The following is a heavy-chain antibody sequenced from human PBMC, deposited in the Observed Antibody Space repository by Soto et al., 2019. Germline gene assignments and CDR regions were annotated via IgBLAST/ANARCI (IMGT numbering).Heavy chain of an antibody. V-gene: IGHV4-34*01. CDR1: RGSFSSYY. J-gene: IGHJ5*02. CDR3: ARGVKWFDP. CDR2: IDHSGTT. Sequence: PSETLSLTCAVYRGSFSSYYWSWIRQPPGKGLEWIGEIDHSGTTDYNPSLKSRVTISVDTSKNQLSLMLSSVTAADTAVYYCARGVKWFDPWGQGTLVTVSS.